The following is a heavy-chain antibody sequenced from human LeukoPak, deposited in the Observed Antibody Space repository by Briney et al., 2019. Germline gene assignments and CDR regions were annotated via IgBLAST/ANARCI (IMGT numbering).Heavy chain of an antibody. D-gene: IGHD3-9*01. CDR3: ARSVLQSFEIDY. Sequence: GGSLRLSCAASGFTFSDYYMSWIRQAPGKGLEWISYISSSCSTMHYADSVKGRFTISRDNAKNSLYLQMNSLRAEDTAVYYCARSVLQSFEIDYWGQGTPVTVSS. CDR2: ISSSCSTM. CDR1: GFTFSDYY. V-gene: IGHV3-11*01. J-gene: IGHJ4*02.